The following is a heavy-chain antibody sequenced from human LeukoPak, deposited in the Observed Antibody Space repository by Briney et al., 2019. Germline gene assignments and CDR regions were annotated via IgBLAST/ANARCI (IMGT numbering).Heavy chain of an antibody. D-gene: IGHD5-24*01. CDR1: GGSMSSYY. V-gene: IGHV4-59*08. CDR2: IYYSGST. Sequence: PSETLSLTCTVSGGSMSSYYWSWIRQPPGKGLEWIGYIYYSGSTKYNPSLKSRVNISVDTSKNQFSLKLSSVTAADTAVYYCARGARAGYNLEPFDYWGQGTLVTVSS. CDR3: ARGARAGYNLEPFDY. J-gene: IGHJ4*02.